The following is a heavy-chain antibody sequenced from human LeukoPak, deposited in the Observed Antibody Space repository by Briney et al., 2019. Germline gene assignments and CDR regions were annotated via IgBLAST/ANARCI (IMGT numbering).Heavy chain of an antibody. CDR2: INPNSGGT. CDR1: GYTFTGYY. J-gene: IGHJ5*02. V-gene: IGHV1-2*02. D-gene: IGHD3-10*01. Sequence: GASVKVSCKASGYTFTGYYMHWVRQAPGQGLEWMGWINPNSGGTNYAQKFQGRVTMTRDTSISTAYMELSRLRSDDTAVYYCARGLWFGELLSWFDPWAREPWSPSAQ. CDR3: ARGLWFGELLSWFDP.